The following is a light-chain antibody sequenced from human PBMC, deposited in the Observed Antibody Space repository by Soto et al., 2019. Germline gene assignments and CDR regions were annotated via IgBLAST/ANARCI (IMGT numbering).Light chain of an antibody. Sequence: NVLTQSQGTLSLSPGERAPLSCRTSQSISSSDLAWYQHRPGQAPRLLIYAASSRATGIPDRFSGSGSGTDFTLTISRLEPEDFAVYYCQQYGSSPRTFGGGTKVDI. CDR2: AAS. J-gene: IGKJ4*01. CDR1: QSISSSD. CDR3: QQYGSSPRT. V-gene: IGKV3-20*01.